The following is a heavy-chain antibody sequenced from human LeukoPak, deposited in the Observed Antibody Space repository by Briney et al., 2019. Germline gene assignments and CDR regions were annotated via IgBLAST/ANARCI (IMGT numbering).Heavy chain of an antibody. D-gene: IGHD2-15*01. Sequence: SETLFLTCTVSGDSISSGNYYWTWIRQPAGKGLEWIGRIYTSGSTNYNPSLKSRVTISVDKSKNQFSLKLSSVTAADTAVYYCARDLRNLVGAGNYWGQGTLVTVSS. J-gene: IGHJ4*02. CDR3: ARDLRNLVGAGNY. CDR1: GDSISSGNYY. V-gene: IGHV4-61*02. CDR2: IYTSGST.